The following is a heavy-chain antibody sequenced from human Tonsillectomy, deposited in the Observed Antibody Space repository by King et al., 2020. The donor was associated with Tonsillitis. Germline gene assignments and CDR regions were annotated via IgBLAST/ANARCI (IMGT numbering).Heavy chain of an antibody. CDR3: AREEYCSGGSCYSHFDD. D-gene: IGHD2-15*01. V-gene: IGHV4-38-2*02. CDR2: IYRTGST. J-gene: IGHJ4*02. Sequence: QLQESGPGLVKPSETLSLFCTVSGYSISSGYYWGWIRPPPGKGLEWIGSIYRTGSTYYNPSLKSRVTISVDTSKNQFSLNLSFVTAADTAVYYCAREEYCSGGSCYSHFDDWGQGTLVTVSS. CDR1: GYSISSGYY.